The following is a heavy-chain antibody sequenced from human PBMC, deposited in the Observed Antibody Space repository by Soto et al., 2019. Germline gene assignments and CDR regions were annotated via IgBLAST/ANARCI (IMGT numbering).Heavy chain of an antibody. D-gene: IGHD3-22*01. J-gene: IGHJ4*02. CDR3: ATASYYYDSSGYATHY. CDR2: ISGSGGRT. V-gene: IGHV3-23*01. CDR1: GFTFSSYA. Sequence: AGSLRLSCPAFGFTFSSYAMSLVRLAPGKGQVGVSAISGSGGRTYYSDSVKGRFTISRDLSTNPVYLQMNSXRAQDTAVYYRATASYYYDSSGYATHYWGQGT.